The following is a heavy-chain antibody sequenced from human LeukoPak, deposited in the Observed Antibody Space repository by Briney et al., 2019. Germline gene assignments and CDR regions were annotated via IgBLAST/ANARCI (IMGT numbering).Heavy chain of an antibody. CDR1: GFTFSSYN. J-gene: IGHJ4*02. CDR3: ARDCWDYGSGSYCGIDY. Sequence: GGSLRLSCAASGFTFSSYNMSWVRRAPGKGLEWVSSITSSSNYIYYADSVKGRFTISRDNAKNSLYLQMNSLRAEDTTVYYCARDCWDYGSGSYCGIDYWGQGTLVTVSS. V-gene: IGHV3-21*03. D-gene: IGHD3-10*01. CDR2: ITSSSNYI.